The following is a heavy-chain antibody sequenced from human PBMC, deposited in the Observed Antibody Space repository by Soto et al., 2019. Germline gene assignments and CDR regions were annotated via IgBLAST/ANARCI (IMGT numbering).Heavy chain of an antibody. D-gene: IGHD2-2*01. V-gene: IGHV4-38-2*01. CDR3: ARGNCSSPNCYSFSGYYGMDV. Sequence: SETLSLTCAVSDYSISSGYYWGWIRQPPGKGLEWIGSIYHSGSTYYNPSLKSRVTISVDTSKNQFSLKLSSVTAADTAVYYCARGNCSSPNCYSFSGYYGMDVWGQGTTVTVSS. J-gene: IGHJ6*02. CDR2: IYHSGST. CDR1: DYSISSGYY.